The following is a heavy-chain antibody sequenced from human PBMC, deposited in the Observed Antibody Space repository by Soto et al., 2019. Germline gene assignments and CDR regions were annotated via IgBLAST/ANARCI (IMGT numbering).Heavy chain of an antibody. D-gene: IGHD6-19*01. J-gene: IGHJ4*02. Sequence: EVQLLESGGGLVQPGGSLRLSCVVSGFTFSNYAMRWVRKTPGKGLEWVSGITSDGSTTWYADFVEGRFTISRDNSKNLVYLQLNSPSGEDAAVYFCAKGGSSGWPGGEDFWGQGTMVTVSS. CDR1: GFTFSNYA. CDR2: ITSDGSTT. CDR3: AKGGSSGWPGGEDF. V-gene: IGHV3-23*01.